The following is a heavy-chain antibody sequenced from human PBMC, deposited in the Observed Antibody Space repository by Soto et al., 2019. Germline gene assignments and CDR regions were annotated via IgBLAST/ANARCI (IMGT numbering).Heavy chain of an antibody. J-gene: IGHJ6*02. CDR3: TPDSSSWAYYYYFGMDV. V-gene: IGHV3-15*01. Sequence: PGGSLRLSCAASGFTFSNAWMSWVRQAPGKGLEWVGRIKSKTDGGTTDYAAPVEGRFTISRDDSKNTLYLQMSSVRTEDTAVYYCTPDSSSWAYYYYFGMDVWGQGTTVTVSS. CDR2: IKSKTDGGTT. D-gene: IGHD2-2*01. CDR1: GFTFSNAW.